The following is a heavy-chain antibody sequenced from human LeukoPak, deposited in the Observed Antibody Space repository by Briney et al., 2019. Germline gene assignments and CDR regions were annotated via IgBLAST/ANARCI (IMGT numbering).Heavy chain of an antibody. D-gene: IGHD2-21*02. V-gene: IGHV3-30*01. J-gene: IGHJ3*02. CDR3: AREGPWVAYCGGDCSHGAFDI. CDR1: GFTFSSYA. Sequence: GSLRLSCAASGFTFSSYAMHWVRQAPGEGLEWVAVISYDGSKKYYADSVKGRFTISRDNSKNTLYLQMNSLRAEDTAVYYCAREGPWVAYCGGDCSHGAFDIWGQGTMVTVSS. CDR2: ISYDGSKK.